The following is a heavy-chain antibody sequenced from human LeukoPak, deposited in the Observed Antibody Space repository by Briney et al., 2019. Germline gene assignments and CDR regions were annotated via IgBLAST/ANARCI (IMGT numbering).Heavy chain of an antibody. V-gene: IGHV1-69*04. CDR1: GGTFSSYA. D-gene: IGHD6-19*01. CDR3: ARGGRYSSGWYNWFDP. J-gene: IGHJ5*02. CDR2: IIPILGIA. Sequence: GASVKVSCKASGGTFSSYAISWVRQAPGQGLEWMGRIIPILGIANYAQKFQGRVTITADQSTSTAYMELSSLRSEDTAVYYCARGGRYSSGWYNWFDPWGQGTLVTVSS.